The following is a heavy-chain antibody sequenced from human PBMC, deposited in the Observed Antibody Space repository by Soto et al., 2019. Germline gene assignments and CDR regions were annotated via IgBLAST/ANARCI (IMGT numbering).Heavy chain of an antibody. CDR2: IYYSGTT. V-gene: IGHV4-59*01. D-gene: IGHD3-22*01. CDR3: ASLDYYDSSGYLSPGFDY. J-gene: IGHJ4*02. CDR1: GGSISSYY. Sequence: PSETLSLTCTVSGGSISSYYWSWIRQPPGKGLEWIGYIYYSGTTNYNPSLKSRVTISVDTSKNQFSLKLSSVTAADTAVYYCASLDYYDSSGYLSPGFDYWGQGTLVTVSS.